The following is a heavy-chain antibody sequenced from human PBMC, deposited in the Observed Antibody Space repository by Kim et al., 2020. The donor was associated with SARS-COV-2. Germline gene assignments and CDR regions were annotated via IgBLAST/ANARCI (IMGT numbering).Heavy chain of an antibody. D-gene: IGHD3-16*01. CDR3: ARDSSIMITFGGGPRGAFDI. V-gene: IGHV3-11*06. J-gene: IGHJ3*02. Sequence: RFTITRDNAKNSLYLQMNSLRAEDTAVYYCARDSSIMITFGGGPRGAFDIWGQGTMVTVSS.